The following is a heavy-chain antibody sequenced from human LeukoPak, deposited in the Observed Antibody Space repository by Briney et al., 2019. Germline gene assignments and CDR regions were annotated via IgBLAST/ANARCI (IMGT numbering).Heavy chain of an antibody. Sequence: SETLSLTCAGYGGSFSGYYWSWIRQPPGKGLEWIGEINHSGSTNYNPSLKSRVTISVDTSKNQFSLKLSSVTAADTAVYYCARGAPAFDIWGQGTMVTVSS. V-gene: IGHV4-34*01. CDR2: INHSGST. CDR3: ARGAPAFDI. J-gene: IGHJ3*02. CDR1: GGSFSGYY.